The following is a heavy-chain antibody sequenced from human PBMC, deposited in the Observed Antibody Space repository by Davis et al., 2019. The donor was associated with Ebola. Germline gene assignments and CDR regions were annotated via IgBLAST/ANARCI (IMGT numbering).Heavy chain of an antibody. Sequence: MPSETLSLTCAVSGGSISSSNWWSWVRQPPGKGLEWIGEIYHSGSTYYNPSLKSRVTISVDRSKNQFSLKLSSVTAADTAVYYCARSFRPPGYSQEHGMDVWGQGTTVTVSS. CDR1: GGSISSSNW. CDR3: ARSFRPPGYSQEHGMDV. D-gene: IGHD5-18*01. V-gene: IGHV4-4*02. CDR2: IYHSGST. J-gene: IGHJ6*02.